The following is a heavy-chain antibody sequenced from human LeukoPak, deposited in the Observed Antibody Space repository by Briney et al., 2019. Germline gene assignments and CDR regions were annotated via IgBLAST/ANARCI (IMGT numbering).Heavy chain of an antibody. Sequence: GRSLRLSCVASGFTFGKYWMSWVRQAPGKGLEWVANIKLDGSEKNYVDSVKGRFTISRDNTKNSLYLQMNSLRAEDTAVFYCARDQYDTWSRRGNFDSWGQGTLAIVSS. J-gene: IGHJ4*02. V-gene: IGHV3-7*03. CDR3: ARDQYDTWSRRGNFDS. D-gene: IGHD3-3*01. CDR1: GFTFGKYW. CDR2: IKLDGSEK.